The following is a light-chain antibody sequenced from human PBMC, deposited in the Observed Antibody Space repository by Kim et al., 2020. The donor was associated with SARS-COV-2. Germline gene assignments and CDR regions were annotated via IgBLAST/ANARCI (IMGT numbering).Light chain of an antibody. CDR2: KTS. Sequence: DIQMTQYPSTLSASDGDRVTITCRASQRISPWLAWYQQKPGKAPKLLIYKTSILEGGVSSRLSGSGSGTEFTLTISSLQPDDSGTYYCQQYHSFSTFGQGTKLEI. CDR1: QRISPW. V-gene: IGKV1-5*03. J-gene: IGKJ2*01. CDR3: QQYHSFST.